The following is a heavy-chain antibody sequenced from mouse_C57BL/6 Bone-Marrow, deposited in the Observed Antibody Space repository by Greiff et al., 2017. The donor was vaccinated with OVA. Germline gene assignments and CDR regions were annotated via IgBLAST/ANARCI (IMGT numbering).Heavy chain of an antibody. CDR3: ARQGLGRFDY. J-gene: IGHJ2*01. V-gene: IGHV5-6*01. CDR2: ISSGGSYT. D-gene: IGHD4-1*01. CDR1: GFTFSSYG. Sequence: EVKLVESGGDLVKPGGSLKLSCAASGFTFSSYGMSWVRQTPDQRLEWVATISSGGSYTYYPDSVKGRFTISRDNATNTLYLQMSSLKSEDTAMDYCARQGLGRFDYWGQGTTLTVSS.